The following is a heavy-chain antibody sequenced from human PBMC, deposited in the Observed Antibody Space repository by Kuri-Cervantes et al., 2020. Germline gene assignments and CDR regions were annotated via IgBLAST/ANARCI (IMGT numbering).Heavy chain of an antibody. CDR2: IIPIFGTA. Sequence: SVKVSCKASVGTFSSYAISWVRQAPGQGLEWMGGIIPIFGTANYAQKFQGRVTITTDESTSTAYMELSSLRSEDTAVYYCARGRVVVVLYYYYYMDVWGKGTTVTVSS. CDR1: VGTFSSYA. CDR3: ARGRVVVVLYYYYYMDV. D-gene: IGHD2-15*01. V-gene: IGHV1-69*05. J-gene: IGHJ6*03.